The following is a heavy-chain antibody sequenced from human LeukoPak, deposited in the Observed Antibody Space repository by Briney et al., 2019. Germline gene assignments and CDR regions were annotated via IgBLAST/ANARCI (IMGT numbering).Heavy chain of an antibody. CDR2: IYASGST. J-gene: IGHJ3*02. Sequence: SQTLSLTCTVSGGSISSGSYYWSWIRQPAGKGLEWIGRIYASGSTNYNPSLKSRVTISVDTSKNQFSLKLSSVTAADTAVYYCARDGYNYRAFDIWGQGTMVTVSS. D-gene: IGHD5-24*01. CDR3: ARDGYNYRAFDI. CDR1: GGSISSGSYY. V-gene: IGHV4-61*02.